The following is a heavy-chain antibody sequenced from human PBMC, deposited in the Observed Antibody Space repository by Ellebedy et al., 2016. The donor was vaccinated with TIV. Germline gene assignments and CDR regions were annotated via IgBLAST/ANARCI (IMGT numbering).Heavy chain of an antibody. D-gene: IGHD2-2*01. CDR2: IVVGSGNT. CDR3: ARILGYCSSTSCYAIDY. V-gene: IGHV1-58*02. CDR1: GFTFTSSA. Sequence: ASVKVSCKASGFTFTSSAMQWVRQARGQRLEWIGWIVVGSGNTNYAQKFQERVTITRDMSTSTAYMELSSLRSEDTAVYYCARILGYCSSTSCYAIDYWGQGTLVTVSS. J-gene: IGHJ4*02.